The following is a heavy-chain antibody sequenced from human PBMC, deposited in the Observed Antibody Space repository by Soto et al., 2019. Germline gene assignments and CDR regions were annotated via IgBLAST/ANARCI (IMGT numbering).Heavy chain of an antibody. CDR1: GFTVNNNY. CDR3: AKKAHPYYYYSNDTDAFDI. Sequence: PGGSLRLSCAASGFTVNNNYMGWVLQAPGKGLEWVSGISDSGGSTYYADSVKGRFTVSRDNSKNTLYLQMNSLRAEDTAVYYCAKKAHPYYYYSNDTDAFDIWGQGTMVTGSS. J-gene: IGHJ3*02. D-gene: IGHD3-22*01. V-gene: IGHV3-23*01. CDR2: ISDSGGST.